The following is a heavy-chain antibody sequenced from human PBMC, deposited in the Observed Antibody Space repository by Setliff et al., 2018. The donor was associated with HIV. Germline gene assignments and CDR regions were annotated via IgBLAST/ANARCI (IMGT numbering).Heavy chain of an antibody. CDR3: ARGDSGSGSYYPYYFYYGMDV. CDR1: GGTFSSYS. V-gene: IGHV1-69*13. CDR2: IIPIYGTP. J-gene: IGHJ6*02. D-gene: IGHD3-10*01. Sequence: SVKVSCKASGGTFSSYSINWVRQAPGQGLEWMGGIIPIYGTPIYAQKFQGRVTITADESTSTAYMELSSLRSEDTAVYYCARGDSGSGSYYPYYFYYGMDVWGQGTTVTVSS.